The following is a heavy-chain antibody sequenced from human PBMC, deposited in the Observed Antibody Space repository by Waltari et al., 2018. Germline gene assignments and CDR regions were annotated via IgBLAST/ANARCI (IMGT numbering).Heavy chain of an antibody. CDR2: ISWDSSRI. D-gene: IGHD6-6*01. Sequence: EVQLVESGGGLVQPGRSRRLSCAASGFTFDDYAMHWVRQAPGKGLEWVSGISWDSSRIEYADSVQGRFTISRDNARNSLYLQMNSLRAEDTALYYCAKEKRGVGRPFDYWGQGTLVTVSS. CDR3: AKEKRGVGRPFDY. CDR1: GFTFDDYA. V-gene: IGHV3-9*01. J-gene: IGHJ4*02.